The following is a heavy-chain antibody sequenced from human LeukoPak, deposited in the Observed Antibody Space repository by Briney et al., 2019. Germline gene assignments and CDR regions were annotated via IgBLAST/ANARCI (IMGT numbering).Heavy chain of an antibody. CDR2: INHSGST. CDR3: ARGRSSSWYIGFDS. D-gene: IGHD6-13*01. J-gene: IGHJ4*02. V-gene: IGHV4-34*01. CDR1: GGSFSGYY. Sequence: PSETLSLTCAVYGGSFSGYYWSWIRQPPGKGLEWIGEINHSGSTNYNPSLKSRVTISVDTSKNQFSLKLSSVTAADTAVYYSARGRSSSWYIGFDSWGQGTLVTVSS.